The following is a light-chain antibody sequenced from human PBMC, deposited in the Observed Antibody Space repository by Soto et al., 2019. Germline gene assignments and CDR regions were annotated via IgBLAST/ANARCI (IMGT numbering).Light chain of an antibody. Sequence: IVMTQSQATLSVSPGERATLSFRPSQSVSSNLAWYQQKPGQAPRLLIYGALSRATGIPDRFSGSGYGTDFTLTISRLEPEDFAVYYCLQYGDSFPWTFAQGTKVDI. CDR1: QSVSSN. J-gene: IGKJ1*01. V-gene: IGKV3-20*01. CDR3: LQYGDSFPWT. CDR2: GAL.